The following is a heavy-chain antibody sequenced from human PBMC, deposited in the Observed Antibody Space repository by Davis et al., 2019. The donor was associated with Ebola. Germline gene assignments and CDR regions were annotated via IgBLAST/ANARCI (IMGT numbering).Heavy chain of an antibody. D-gene: IGHD3-3*01. V-gene: IGHV3-30*18. CDR1: GFTFRSYA. Sequence: GESLKISCATSGFTFRSYAIHWVRQAPGKGLEWVAVMSYDGSNEYYADSVKGRFIISRDISKKTLYLQMNSLRAEDTAVYYSAKDEPQIYDFWSGYYDSWGPGTLVTVSS. CDR2: MSYDGSNE. CDR3: AKDEPQIYDFWSGYYDS. J-gene: IGHJ4*02.